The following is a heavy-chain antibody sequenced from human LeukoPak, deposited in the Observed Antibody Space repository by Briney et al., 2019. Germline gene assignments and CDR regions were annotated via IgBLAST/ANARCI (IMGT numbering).Heavy chain of an antibody. CDR3: ARDLGGIFDP. CDR2: ISGSGDTT. CDR1: GFTFSSYA. D-gene: IGHD3-16*01. J-gene: IGHJ5*02. V-gene: IGHV3-23*01. Sequence: GGSLRLSCAASGFTFSSYAMSWVRQAPGKGLEWVSVISGSGDTTNYADSVKGRFTISRDNSKNTLYLQMNSLRAEDTAVYYCARDLGGIFDPWGQGTLVTVSS.